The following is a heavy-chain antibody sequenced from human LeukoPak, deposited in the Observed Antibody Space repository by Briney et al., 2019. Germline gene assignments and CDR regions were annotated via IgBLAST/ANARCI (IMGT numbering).Heavy chain of an antibody. CDR1: GFTFDDYA. V-gene: IGHV3-9*01. CDR2: ISWNSGSI. D-gene: IGHD5-18*01. CDR3: AKDIGDTDMEALDY. J-gene: IGHJ4*02. Sequence: GGSLRLSCAASGFTFDDYAMHWVRQAPGKGLEWVSGISWNSGSIGYADSVKGRFTISRDNAKNSLYLQMNSLRAEDTALYYCAKDIGDTDMEALDYWCRGTLVIVAS.